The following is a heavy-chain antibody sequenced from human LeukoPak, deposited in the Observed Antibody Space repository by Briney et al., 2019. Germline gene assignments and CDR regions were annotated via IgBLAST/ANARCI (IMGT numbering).Heavy chain of an antibody. V-gene: IGHV1-18*01. Sequence: ASVKVSCKTSGFTFTSYGISWVRQAPGQGLEWVGWISGYNGSTNYAQKFRDRLTMTTDTSTTTAYMELRSLRSDDTAVYYCAKDRSSSAREDWGQGTLVTVSS. J-gene: IGHJ4*02. CDR2: ISGYNGST. CDR3: AKDRSSSARED. CDR1: GFTFTSYG. D-gene: IGHD6-13*01.